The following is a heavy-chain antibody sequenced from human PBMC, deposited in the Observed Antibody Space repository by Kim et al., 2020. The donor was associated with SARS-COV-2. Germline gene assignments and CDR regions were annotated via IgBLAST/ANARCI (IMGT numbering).Heavy chain of an antibody. D-gene: IGHD6-19*01. CDR1: GGSISSYY. Sequence: SETLSLTCTVSGGSISSYYWSWIRQPPGKGLEWIGYIYYSGSTNYNPSLKSRVTISVDTSKNQFSLNLSSVTAADTAVYYCARRVAVVVPPFDYWGQGTLVTAS. V-gene: IGHV4-59*08. J-gene: IGHJ4*02. CDR2: IYYSGST. CDR3: ARRVAVVVPPFDY.